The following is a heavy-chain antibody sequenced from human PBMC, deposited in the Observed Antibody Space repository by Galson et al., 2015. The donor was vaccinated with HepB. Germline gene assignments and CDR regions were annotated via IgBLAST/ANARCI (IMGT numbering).Heavy chain of an antibody. Sequence: SLRLSCAASGFTFSDSNMSWIRQAPGKGLEWVSYISSSGTIISNADSVKGRFIISRDNAKNSLYLQMNRLRAEDTAVYYCAREFVGYNSDFYYYYGMDVWGQGTLVTVSS. CDR2: ISSSGTII. CDR3: AREFVGYNSDFYYYYGMDV. CDR1: GFTFSDSN. J-gene: IGHJ6*02. V-gene: IGHV3-11*01. D-gene: IGHD5-24*01.